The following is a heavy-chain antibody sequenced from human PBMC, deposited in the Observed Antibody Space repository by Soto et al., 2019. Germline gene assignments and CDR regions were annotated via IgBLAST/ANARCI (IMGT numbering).Heavy chain of an antibody. CDR2: IWYDGSNK. J-gene: IGHJ4*02. D-gene: IGHD6-13*01. V-gene: IGHV3-33*01. CDR1: GFTFSSYG. CDR3: AREIAAAGYFDY. Sequence: QVQLVESGGGVVQPGRSLRLSCAASGFTFSSYGMHWVRQAPGKGLEWVAVIWYDGSNKYYADSVKVRFTISRDNSKNTLYLQMNSLRAEDTAVYYCAREIAAAGYFDYWGQGTLVTVSS.